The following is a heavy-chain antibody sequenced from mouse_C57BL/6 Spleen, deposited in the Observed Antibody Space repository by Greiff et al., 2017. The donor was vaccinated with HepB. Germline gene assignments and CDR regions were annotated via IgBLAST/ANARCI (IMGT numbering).Heavy chain of an antibody. CDR2: ISSGSSTI. J-gene: IGHJ3*01. CDR3: ARPLYYYGSSYEFAY. CDR1: GFTFSDYG. D-gene: IGHD1-1*01. Sequence: DVMLVESGGGLVKPGGSLKLSCAASGFTFSDYGMHWVRQAPEKGLEWVAYISSGSSTIYYADTVKGRFTISRDNAKNTLFLQMTSLRSEDTAMYYCARPLYYYGSSYEFAYWGQGTLVTVSA. V-gene: IGHV5-17*01.